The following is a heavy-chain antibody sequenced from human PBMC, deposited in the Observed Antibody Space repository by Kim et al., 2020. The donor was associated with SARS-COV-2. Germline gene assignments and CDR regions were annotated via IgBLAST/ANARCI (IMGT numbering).Heavy chain of an antibody. CDR3: TPVPATTSSSCDAF. CDR2: IRSKPDGYAT. CDR1: GVTISDAS. V-gene: IGHV3-73*01. Sequence: GGSLRLSCATSGVTISDASMRWVRQASGKGLEWVGRIRSKPDGYATAYAAAVKGRFTISRDDSKNTAYLQMNDLKTEDTAVYYCTPVPATTSSSCDAF. D-gene: IGHD1-1*01. J-gene: IGHJ3*01.